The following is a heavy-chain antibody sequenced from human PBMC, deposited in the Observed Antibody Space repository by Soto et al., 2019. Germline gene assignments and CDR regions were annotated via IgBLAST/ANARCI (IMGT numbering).Heavy chain of an antibody. CDR1: GCGFGVYA. CDR3: ARGSVGWGYYDSSGYPPRTRIFDY. Sequence: SPVKVSCKGAGCGFGVYAISRGRQAPRKGLEWMGGIIPIFGTANYAQKFQGRVTITADESTSTAYMELSSLRSEDTAVYYCARGSVGWGYYDSSGYPPRTRIFDYWGQGTLVTVSS. CDR2: IIPIFGTA. D-gene: IGHD3-22*01. V-gene: IGHV1-69*01. J-gene: IGHJ4*02.